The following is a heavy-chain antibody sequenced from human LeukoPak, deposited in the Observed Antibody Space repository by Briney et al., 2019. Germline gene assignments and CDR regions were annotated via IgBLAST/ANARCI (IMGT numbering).Heavy chain of an antibody. V-gene: IGHV4-61*02. CDR2: IYTSGST. D-gene: IGHD5-24*01. J-gene: IGHJ4*02. CDR1: GGSISSGSHY. Sequence: SQTLSLTCTVSGGSISSGSHYWSWIRQPAGKGLEWIGRIYTSGSTNYNPSLKSRVTISVDRSKNQFSLKLSSVTAADTAVYYCARGVATIKFDYWGQGTLVTVSS. CDR3: ARGVATIKFDY.